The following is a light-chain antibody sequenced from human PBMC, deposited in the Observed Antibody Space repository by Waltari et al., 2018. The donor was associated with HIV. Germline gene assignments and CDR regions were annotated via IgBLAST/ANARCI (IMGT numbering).Light chain of an antibody. CDR2: WAS. J-gene: IGKJ1*01. CDR1: QSLLFRSDNKNY. V-gene: IGKV4-1*01. Sequence: DIVMTQSPDSLAVSLGERTTTNFKYRQSLLFRSDNKNYLTWYQQKPGQPPKLLIYWASTRESGVPDRFSGSGSGTDFTLTISSLQAEDVAVYYCQQYYSSPTFGQGTKVEIK. CDR3: QQYYSSPT.